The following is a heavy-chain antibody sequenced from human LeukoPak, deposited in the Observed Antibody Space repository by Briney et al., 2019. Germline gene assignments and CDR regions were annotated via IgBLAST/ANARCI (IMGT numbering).Heavy chain of an antibody. CDR1: GYTFTGYY. CDR2: IYPNSGGT. V-gene: IGHV1-2*02. CDR3: ARQGGGGDYFDY. Sequence: GASVKVSCKASGYTFTGYYIHWVRQAPGQGLEWMGWIYPNSGGTYYAQKFQGRVTMTRDTSISTAFMELSSLRSDDTAVYYCARQGGGGDYFDYWGQGTLVTVSS. J-gene: IGHJ4*02. D-gene: IGHD2-15*01.